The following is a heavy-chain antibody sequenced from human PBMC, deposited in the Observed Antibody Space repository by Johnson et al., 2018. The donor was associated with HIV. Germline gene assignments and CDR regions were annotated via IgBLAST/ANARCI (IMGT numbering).Heavy chain of an antibody. V-gene: IGHV3-74*01. CDR1: GFTFSSYW. D-gene: IGHD2-2*01. CDR2: INSDGRT. J-gene: IGHJ3*02. CDR3: ARRCSSSSCSHGAFDI. Sequence: EKLVESGGGLVQPGGSLRLSCAASGFTFSSYWMHWVRQAPGKGLVWVSSINSDGRTYYADSVKGRFTISRDGSKNTLFLQMNSLRAEDTAVYYCARRCSSSSCSHGAFDIWGQGTVVTVSS.